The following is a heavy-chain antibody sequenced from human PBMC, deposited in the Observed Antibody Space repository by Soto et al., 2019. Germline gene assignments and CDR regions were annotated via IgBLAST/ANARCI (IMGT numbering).Heavy chain of an antibody. Sequence: VQLLESGGDLVQPGGSLRLSCVASGFILNNYAMSWVRQAPGKGLEWVSTIGGTDGDSDGVPWYEDSVKGRFTISRDRSANPLFLHMDNLRAEDSAIYYGVKRGRNWGAFDFWGQGTTVVVSS. CDR3: VKRGRNWGAFDF. V-gene: IGHV3-23*01. CDR2: IGGTDGDSDGVP. D-gene: IGHD7-27*01. J-gene: IGHJ3*01. CDR1: GFILNNYA.